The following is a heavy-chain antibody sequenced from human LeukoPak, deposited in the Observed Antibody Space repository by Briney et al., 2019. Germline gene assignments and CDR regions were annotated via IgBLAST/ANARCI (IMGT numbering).Heavy chain of an antibody. CDR2: INPNSGGT. V-gene: IGHV1-2*02. J-gene: IGHJ5*02. CDR1: GYTFTSYY. Sequence: ASVKVSCKASGYTFTSYYMHWVRQAPGQGLEWMGWINPNSGGTNYAQKFQGRVTMTRDTSISTAYMELSRLRSDDTAVYYCARRWLPENWFDPWGQGTLVTVSS. CDR3: ARRWLPENWFDP. D-gene: IGHD6-19*01.